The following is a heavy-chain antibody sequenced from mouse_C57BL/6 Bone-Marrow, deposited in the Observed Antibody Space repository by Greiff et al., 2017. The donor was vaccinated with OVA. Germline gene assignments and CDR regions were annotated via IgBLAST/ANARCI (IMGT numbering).Heavy chain of an antibody. CDR2: ISYDGSN. CDR1: GYSITSGYY. CDR3: ARGRLITTVGSLYAMDY. D-gene: IGHD1-1*01. Sequence: DVQLQEPGPGLVKPSQSLSLTCSVTGYSITSGYYWNWIRQFPGNKLEWMGYISYDGSNNYNPSLKNRISITRDTSKNQFFLKLNSVTTEDTATYYCARGRLITTVGSLYAMDYWGQGTSVTVSS. V-gene: IGHV3-6*01. J-gene: IGHJ4*01.